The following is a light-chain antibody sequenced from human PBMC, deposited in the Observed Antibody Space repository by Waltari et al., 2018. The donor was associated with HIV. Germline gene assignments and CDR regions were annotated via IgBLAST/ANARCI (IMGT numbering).Light chain of an antibody. CDR1: SSNIGAGYD. J-gene: IGLJ2*01. CDR2: CSR. CDR3: QSYDNSLTGSL. V-gene: IGLV1-40*01. Sequence: QSVLTQAPSVSGAPGQRVTISCTGSSSNIGAGYDVNWYQQHPGTAPKLLILCSRTRPSGVPDRFSASTSGTSASLAITGLQAEDEADYFCQSYDNSLTGSLFGGGTKLTVL.